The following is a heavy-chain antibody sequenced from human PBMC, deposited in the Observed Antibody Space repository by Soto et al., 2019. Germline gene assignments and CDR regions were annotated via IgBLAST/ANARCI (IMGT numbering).Heavy chain of an antibody. V-gene: IGHV3-30*04. J-gene: IGHJ6*02. CDR2: ISYHGRNK. Sequence: QVQLVESGGGVVQPGRSLRLSCAASTFTFSNYAMHWVRQAPGKGLEWVAVISYHGRNKYHADSVKGRFTISRDNSKNTLYLQMNSLRAEDTAVYYWARDLGNPTMVRYYGMDVWGQGTTVTVSS. CDR3: ARDLGNPTMVRYYGMDV. CDR1: TFTFSNYA. D-gene: IGHD3-10*01.